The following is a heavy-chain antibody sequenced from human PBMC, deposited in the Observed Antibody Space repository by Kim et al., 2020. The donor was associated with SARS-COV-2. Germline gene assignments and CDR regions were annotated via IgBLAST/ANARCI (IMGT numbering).Heavy chain of an antibody. V-gene: IGHV4-34*01. Sequence: SETLSLTCAVYGGSSMGSSWTWSPKPPGKGREWMGEINNRERPNSNPPLKSQVTISVDTSKNQFSLKLSSVTAADTAVYYCARGRSRYSYGYVLAPPHLTFDYWGQGTLVTVSS. D-gene: IGHD5-18*01. J-gene: IGHJ4*02. CDR2: INNRERP. CDR3: ARGRSRYSYGYVLAPPHLTFDY. CDR1: GGSSMGSS.